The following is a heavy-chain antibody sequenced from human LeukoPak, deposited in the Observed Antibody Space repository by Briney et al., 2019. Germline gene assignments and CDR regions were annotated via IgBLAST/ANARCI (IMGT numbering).Heavy chain of an antibody. CDR2: IIPIFGTA. CDR1: GGTFSSYA. D-gene: IGHD2-15*01. J-gene: IGHJ5*02. V-gene: IGHV1-69*05. CDR3: TKEPNGKLKLNPEDRYCSGGSCYSWFDP. Sequence: SVKVSCKASGGTFSSYAISWVRQAPGQGLEWMGRIIPIFGTANYAQKFQGRVTITTDESTSTAYMELSSLRSEDTAVYYCTKEPNGKLKLNPEDRYCSGGSCYSWFDPWGQGTLVTVSS.